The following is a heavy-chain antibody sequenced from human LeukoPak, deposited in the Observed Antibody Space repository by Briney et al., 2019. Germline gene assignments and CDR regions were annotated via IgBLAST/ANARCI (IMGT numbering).Heavy chain of an antibody. Sequence: PGRSLRLSYAASGFTFSSYAMHWVRQAPGKGLEWVAVISYDGSNKYYADSVKGRFTISRDNSKNTLYLQMNSLRAEDTAVYYCARDRGVVVPAAILPNWFDPWGQGTLVAVSS. D-gene: IGHD2-2*01. CDR2: ISYDGSNK. CDR1: GFTFSSYA. J-gene: IGHJ5*02. V-gene: IGHV3-30-3*01. CDR3: ARDRGVVVPAAILPNWFDP.